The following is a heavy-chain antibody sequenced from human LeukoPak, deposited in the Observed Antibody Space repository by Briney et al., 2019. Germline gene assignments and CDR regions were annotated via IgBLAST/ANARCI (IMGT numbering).Heavy chain of an antibody. D-gene: IGHD5-24*01. CDR1: GGSTSTYY. Sequence: PSETLSLTCSVSGGSTSTYYWSWIRQPPGKGLEWIGYIYYSGSTNYNPSLKSRVTISVDTSKNQFSLKLSSVTAADTAVYYCALEMATIHGYFDYWGQGTLVTVSS. V-gene: IGHV4-59*01. J-gene: IGHJ4*02. CDR2: IYYSGST. CDR3: ALEMATIHGYFDY.